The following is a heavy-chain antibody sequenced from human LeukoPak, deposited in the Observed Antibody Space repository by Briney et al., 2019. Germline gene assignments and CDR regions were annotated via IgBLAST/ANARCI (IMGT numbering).Heavy chain of an antibody. CDR3: AREITMIVVAHPDAFDI. CDR1: GYTSTSYY. D-gene: IGHD3-22*01. V-gene: IGHV1-46*01. CDR2: INPSGGST. Sequence: ASVKVSCKASGYTSTSYYMHWVRQAPGQGLEWMGIINPSGGSTSYAQKFQGRVTMTRDTSTSTVYMELSSLRSEDTAVYYCAREITMIVVAHPDAFDIWGQGTMVTVSS. J-gene: IGHJ3*02.